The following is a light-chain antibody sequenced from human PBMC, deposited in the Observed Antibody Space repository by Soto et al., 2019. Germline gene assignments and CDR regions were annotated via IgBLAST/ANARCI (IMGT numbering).Light chain of an antibody. V-gene: IGKV3D-15*01. Sequence: EIVLTQSPGTLSAFPGDRVTLSCRASQALNTRLAWYQHKPGQAPRLLIYLTSNRAAGVPARFSAWGSETDFTLTISSLQSEDFAVYYCQQYNNWPPWTFGQGTKVDIK. CDR3: QQYNNWPPWT. J-gene: IGKJ1*01. CDR2: LTS. CDR1: QALNTR.